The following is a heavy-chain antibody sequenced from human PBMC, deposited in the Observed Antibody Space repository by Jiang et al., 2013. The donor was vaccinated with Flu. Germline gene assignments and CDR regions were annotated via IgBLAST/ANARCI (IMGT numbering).Heavy chain of an antibody. Sequence: GAEVKKPGASVKVSRARLLDTPSPVMISTGCDQATGQGLEWMGWMNPNSGNTGYAQKFQGRVTMTRNTSISTAYMELSRLRSDDTAVYYCARTAKLGTYKYNWFDPWGQGTLVTVSS. CDR1: DTPSPVM. D-gene: IGHD7-27*01. J-gene: IGHJ5*02. V-gene: IGHV1-8*01. CDR2: MNPNSGNT. CDR3: ARTAKLGTYKYNWFDP.